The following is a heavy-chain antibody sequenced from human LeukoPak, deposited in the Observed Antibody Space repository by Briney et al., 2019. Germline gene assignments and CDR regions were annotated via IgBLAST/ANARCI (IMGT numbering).Heavy chain of an antibody. D-gene: IGHD6-25*01. V-gene: IGHV4-39*07. CDR1: GDSINTITYY. CDR3: ARRSSGWDGGGRFDP. J-gene: IGHJ5*02. CDR2: INNRLSP. Sequence: SETLSLTCTVSGDSINTITYYWGCIRQPPGKGLEWIGNINNRLSPYYNPSLKSRSTLSVNTSKNQFSQKLSSLTSATPALYYCARRSSGWDGGGRFDPWGEGTLVTVSS.